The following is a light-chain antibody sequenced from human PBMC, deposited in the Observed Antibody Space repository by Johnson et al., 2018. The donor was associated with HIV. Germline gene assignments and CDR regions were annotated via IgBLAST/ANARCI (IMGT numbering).Light chain of an antibody. CDR2: ENN. J-gene: IGLJ1*01. Sequence: QSVLTQPPSVSAAPGQKVTVSCSGSSSNIGSNYVSWYQQLPGTAPKLLIYENNKRPSGIPDRFSGSKSGTSATLGITGLQTGDEADYYCGTWDGSLRAEVFGTGTKGPAL. CDR3: GTWDGSLRAEV. CDR1: SSNIGSNY. V-gene: IGLV1-51*02.